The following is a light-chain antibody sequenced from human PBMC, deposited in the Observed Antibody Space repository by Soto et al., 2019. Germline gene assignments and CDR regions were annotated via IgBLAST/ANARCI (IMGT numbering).Light chain of an antibody. CDR3: SSYAGSNNVV. CDR1: SSDVGDYNY. CDR2: EVS. V-gene: IGLV2-8*01. Sequence: QSALTQPPSASGSPGQSVTISCTGTSSDVGDYNYVSWYQQYPGKAPKLMIYEVSTRPSGVPDRFSGSKSGNTASLTVSGVQAEDGADYYCSSYAGSNNVVFGGGTKLTVL. J-gene: IGLJ2*01.